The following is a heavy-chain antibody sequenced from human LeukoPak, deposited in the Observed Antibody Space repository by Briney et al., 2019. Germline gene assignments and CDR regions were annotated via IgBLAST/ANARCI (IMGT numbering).Heavy chain of an antibody. V-gene: IGHV3-7*01. CDR2: IKQDGSEK. Sequence: GGSLRLSCAASGFTFSSYWMSWVRQAPGKGLEWVANIKQDGSEKYYVDSVKGRFPISRDNAKNSLYLQMNSLRAEDTAVYYCARYIYSSGWCFDYWGQGTLVTVSA. J-gene: IGHJ4*02. D-gene: IGHD6-19*01. CDR1: GFTFSSYW. CDR3: ARYIYSSGWCFDY.